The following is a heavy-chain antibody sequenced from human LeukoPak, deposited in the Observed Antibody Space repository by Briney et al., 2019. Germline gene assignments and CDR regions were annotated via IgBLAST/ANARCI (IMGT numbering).Heavy chain of an antibody. Sequence: SETLSLTCTVSGGTISGGGYYWSWIRQHPGKGLEWIGYIYYSGSTYYNPSLKSRVTISVDTSKNQFSLKLSSVTAADTAVYYCARVWGGDYVPDAFDIWGQGTMVTVSS. J-gene: IGHJ3*02. D-gene: IGHD4-17*01. V-gene: IGHV4-31*03. CDR2: IYYSGST. CDR3: ARVWGGDYVPDAFDI. CDR1: GGTISGGGYY.